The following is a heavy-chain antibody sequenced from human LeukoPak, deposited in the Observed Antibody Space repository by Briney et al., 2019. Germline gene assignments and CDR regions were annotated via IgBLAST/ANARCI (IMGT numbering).Heavy chain of an antibody. V-gene: IGHV3-30*02. Sequence: PGGSLRLSCAASGFTFNSYGMHWVRQAPGKGLEWVAYIGYGGTDKYYADSVKGRFTISRDNSKNTFYLQMNSLRTEDTAVYYCPRATTGYFDYWGQGTLVTLSS. CDR2: IGYGGTDK. J-gene: IGHJ4*02. CDR3: PRATTGYFDY. CDR1: GFTFNSYG. D-gene: IGHD1-26*01.